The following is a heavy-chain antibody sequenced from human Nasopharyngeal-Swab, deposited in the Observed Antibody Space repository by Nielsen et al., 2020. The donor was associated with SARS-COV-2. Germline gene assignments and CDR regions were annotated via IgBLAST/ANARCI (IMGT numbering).Heavy chain of an antibody. CDR1: GYSFTSYW. J-gene: IGHJ4*02. CDR3: AREYSSGQNTDY. Sequence: GESLKISCQGSGYSFTSYWISWVRQMPGKGLEWMGRIDPSDSYTNYSPSFQGHVTISADKSISTAYLQWSSLKASDTAMYYCAREYSSGQNTDYWGQGTLVTVSS. D-gene: IGHD6-19*01. V-gene: IGHV5-10-1*01. CDR2: IDPSDSYT.